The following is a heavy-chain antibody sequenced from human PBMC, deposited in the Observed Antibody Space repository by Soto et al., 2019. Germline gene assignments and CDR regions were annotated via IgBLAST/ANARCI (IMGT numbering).Heavy chain of an antibody. Sequence: QVQLVQSGAEVKKPGSSVKVSCKASGGTFSSYTISWVRQAPGQGLEWMGRIISILGIANYAQKFQGRVTITADKSTSTAYMELSSLRSEDTAVYYCARGRIVVAALFDPWGQGTLVTVSS. CDR1: GGTFSSYT. V-gene: IGHV1-69*02. J-gene: IGHJ5*02. CDR2: IISILGIA. CDR3: ARGRIVVAALFDP. D-gene: IGHD3-22*01.